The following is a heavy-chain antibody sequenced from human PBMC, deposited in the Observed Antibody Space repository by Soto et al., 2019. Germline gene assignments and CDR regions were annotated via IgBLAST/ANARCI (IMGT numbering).Heavy chain of an antibody. V-gene: IGHV3-53*02. CDR2: LSDRGTS. J-gene: IGHJ4*02. Sequence: DVQVVETGGDLIQPGGSLRLSCAASGFSVSSTYMSWVRQAPGKGLEWVSTLSDRGTSHYADSVTGRFSVSRDNSKNTLYLQMNGLRVDDTATYYCAGDYASGGYDFRGQGTQVTVSS. D-gene: IGHD5-12*01. CDR1: GFSVSSTY. CDR3: AGDYASGGYDF.